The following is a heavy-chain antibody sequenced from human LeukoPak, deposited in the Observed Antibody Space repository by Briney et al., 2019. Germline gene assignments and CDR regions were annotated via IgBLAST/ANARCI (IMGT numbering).Heavy chain of an antibody. V-gene: IGHV1-2*02. CDR3: ARWSEQPSMTRPNDY. Sequence: GASVKVSCTASGYTFTGYYVHWVRQAPAEGLEWMCWINPDTGGTTYAQKFQGRVTMTTDTSISTAYMELTRLMSDDTAVYYCARWSEQPSMTRPNDYWGQGTLVTVSS. CDR2: INPDTGGT. J-gene: IGHJ4*02. D-gene: IGHD1/OR15-1a*01. CDR1: GYTFTGYY.